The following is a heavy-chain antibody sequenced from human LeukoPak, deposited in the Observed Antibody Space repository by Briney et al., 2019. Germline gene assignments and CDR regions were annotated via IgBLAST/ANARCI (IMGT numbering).Heavy chain of an antibody. J-gene: IGHJ4*02. V-gene: IGHV4-39*01. Sequence: PSETRSLACTLTGGSVSSGGYSWGWIRQPPGKRLEWIGSISYTGNTYYNPSLESRVSISVGTSTNQFSLRLTTVTAGDTGFYYCARHEGGMPAVPLFVYLGQGNVATVSS. D-gene: IGHD1-26*01. CDR2: ISYTGNT. CDR3: ARHEGGMPAVPLFVY. CDR1: GGSVSSGGYS.